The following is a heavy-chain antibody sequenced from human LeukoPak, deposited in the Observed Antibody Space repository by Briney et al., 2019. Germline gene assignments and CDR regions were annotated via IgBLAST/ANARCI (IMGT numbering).Heavy chain of an antibody. CDR1: GGTFSSYA. J-gene: IGHJ3*02. D-gene: IGHD6-19*01. V-gene: IGHV1-69*05. Sequence: GASVKVSCKASGGTFSSYAISWVRQAPGQGLEWMGGIIPIFGTANYAQKFQGRVTITTDESTSTAYMELSSLRSEDTAVYYCARGRYSSGWYRDAFDIWGQGTMVTVSS. CDR2: IIPIFGTA. CDR3: ARGRYSSGWYRDAFDI.